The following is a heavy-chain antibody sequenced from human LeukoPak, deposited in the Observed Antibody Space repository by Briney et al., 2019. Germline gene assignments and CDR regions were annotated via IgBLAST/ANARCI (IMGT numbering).Heavy chain of an antibody. CDR3: ARVLSGGNSGAHY. Sequence: SETLSLTCTVSGYSIPSGYFWGWIRQPPGKGLEWIGSIYHSGSTFYSPSLKSRVTISIDTSKNQFSLKLSSVTAADTAMYYCARVLSGGNSGAHYWGQGTLVTVSS. J-gene: IGHJ4*02. D-gene: IGHD4-23*01. V-gene: IGHV4-38-2*02. CDR1: GYSIPSGYF. CDR2: IYHSGST.